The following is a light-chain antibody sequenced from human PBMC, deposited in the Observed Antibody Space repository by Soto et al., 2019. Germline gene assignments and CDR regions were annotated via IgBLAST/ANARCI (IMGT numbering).Light chain of an antibody. CDR1: QRSGVR. CDR2: SAS. J-gene: IGKJ1*01. Sequence: QMTQSPSSLSASIGDRVTMTRRASQRSGVRLAWLQQKPGKAPQYLIKSASSLLRGVPSWFSGGGWGTEFILTINSLQPEDVVIYYCLQVSSFPRTFGQGTKVDIK. V-gene: IGKV1-12*01. CDR3: LQVSSFPRT.